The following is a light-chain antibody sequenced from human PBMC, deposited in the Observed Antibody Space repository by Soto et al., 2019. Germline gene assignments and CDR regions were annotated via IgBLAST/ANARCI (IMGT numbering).Light chain of an antibody. J-gene: IGKJ1*01. V-gene: IGKV3-15*01. CDR3: QQYGSSGT. CDR1: QSVSND. CDR2: AAS. Sequence: EIVMTQSPATVSVSPGERATLSCRASQSVSNDLAWYQQKPGQAPRLLIYAASTRATGIPARFSGSGSGTEFTLTISSLQSEDFAVYYCQQYGSSGTFGQGTKVEIK.